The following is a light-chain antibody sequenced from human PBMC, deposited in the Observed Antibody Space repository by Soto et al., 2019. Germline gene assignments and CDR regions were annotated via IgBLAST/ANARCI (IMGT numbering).Light chain of an antibody. CDR3: SSYTSSSTLV. CDR1: SSDVGGYNY. J-gene: IGLJ2*01. CDR2: DVS. V-gene: IGLV2-14*01. Sequence: QSVLTQPASVSGSPGQSITISCTGTSSDVGGYNYVSWYQQHPGKAPKLMIYDVSNRPSGVSNRFSGSKSGNTAALTISGLKAEDEADYNCSSYTSSSTLVFGGGTQLTVL.